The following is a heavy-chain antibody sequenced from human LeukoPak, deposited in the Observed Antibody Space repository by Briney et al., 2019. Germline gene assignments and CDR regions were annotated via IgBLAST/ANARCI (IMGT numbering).Heavy chain of an antibody. D-gene: IGHD2-15*01. J-gene: IGHJ5*02. Sequence: SETLSLTCTVSGGSISSYYWSWIRQPPGKGLEWIGYIYYSGSTNYNPSLKSRVTISVDTSKNQFSLKLSSVTAADTAVYYCARREWIVNWFDPWGQGTLVTVST. CDR3: ARREWIVNWFDP. V-gene: IGHV4-59*08. CDR2: IYYSGST. CDR1: GGSISSYY.